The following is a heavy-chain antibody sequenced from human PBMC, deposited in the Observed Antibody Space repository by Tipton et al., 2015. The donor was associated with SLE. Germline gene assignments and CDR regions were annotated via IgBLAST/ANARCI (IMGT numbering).Heavy chain of an antibody. CDR3: ARAEYHNTPFFDY. D-gene: IGHD6-6*01. J-gene: IGHJ4*02. Sequence: TLSLTCDVSGGSITSGGYSWSWIRQPPGKGLEWIGYIYYSGRASYSPPLRSRVTMSVDRSKNQFSLKLNSVTAADTAVYFCARAEYHNTPFFDYWGQGIQVVVSS. CDR1: GGSITSGGYS. V-gene: IGHV4-30-2*01. CDR2: IYYSGRA.